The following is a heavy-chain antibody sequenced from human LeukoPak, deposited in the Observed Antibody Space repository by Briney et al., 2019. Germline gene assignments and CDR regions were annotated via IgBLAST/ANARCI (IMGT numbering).Heavy chain of an antibody. J-gene: IGHJ4*02. CDR1: GFTFSSYE. D-gene: IGHD6-13*01. CDR3: ARDGGPGYSSSWYLY. CDR2: ISSSGSTI. Sequence: RPGGSLRLSCAASGFTFSSYEMDWVRQAPGKGLEWVSYISSSGSTIYYADSVKGRFTISRDNAKNSLYLQINSLRAEDTAVYYCARDGGPGYSSSWYLYWGQGTLVTVSS. V-gene: IGHV3-48*03.